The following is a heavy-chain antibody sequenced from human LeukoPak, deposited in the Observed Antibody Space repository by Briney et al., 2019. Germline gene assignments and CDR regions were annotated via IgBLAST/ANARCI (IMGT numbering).Heavy chain of an antibody. CDR3: AKDTSGSTSYSYHYGMDV. Sequence: GGSLRLSCVTSGFTFSSYAMSWVRQAPGKGLEWVSVISGSGGTTYYADSVKGRFTISRDNSKSTLYLQMNSLRAEDTAVYYCAKDTSGSTSYSYHYGMDVWGQGTTVTVSS. V-gene: IGHV3-23*01. J-gene: IGHJ6*02. CDR2: ISGSGGTT. D-gene: IGHD1-26*01. CDR1: GFTFSSYA.